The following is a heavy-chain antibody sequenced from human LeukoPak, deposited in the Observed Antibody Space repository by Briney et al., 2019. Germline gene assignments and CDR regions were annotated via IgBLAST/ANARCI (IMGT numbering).Heavy chain of an antibody. CDR1: GFTVSDNS. J-gene: IGHJ4*02. Sequence: GGSLRLSCTVSGFTVSDNSMSWVRQAPGKGLEWVANIKEDGSEKYYADCVKGRFTISRDNAKNSLYLQMNSLRDEDTAVYYCARDTLGEGEDANYAVYYFDYWGQGTPVTVSS. CDR3: ARDTLGEGEDANYAVYYFDY. D-gene: IGHD3-10*01. V-gene: IGHV3-7*01. CDR2: IKEDGSEK.